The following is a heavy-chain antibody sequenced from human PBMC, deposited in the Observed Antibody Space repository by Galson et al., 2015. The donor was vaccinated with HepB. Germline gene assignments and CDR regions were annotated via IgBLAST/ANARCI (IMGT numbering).Heavy chain of an antibody. V-gene: IGHV1-2*06. CDR2: INPNSGGT. J-gene: IGHJ4*02. Sequence: SVKVSCKASGYTFTGYYMHWVRQAPGQGLEWMGRINPNSGGTNYAQKFQGRVTMTRDTSISTAYMELSRLRSDDTAVYYCAREVGSGWYLAGYWGQGTLVTVSS. D-gene: IGHD6-19*01. CDR1: GYTFTGYY. CDR3: AREVGSGWYLAGY.